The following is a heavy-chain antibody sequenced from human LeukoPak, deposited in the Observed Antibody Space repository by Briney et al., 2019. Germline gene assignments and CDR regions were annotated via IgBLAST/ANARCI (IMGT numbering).Heavy chain of an antibody. Sequence: GGSLRLSCAASGFIVSSNYMSWVRQAPGKGLEWVAFIRYDGSNKYYADSVKGRFTISRDNSKYTLYLQMNSLRAEDTAVYYCAKGPRYSYGFDYWGQGTLVTVSS. CDR3: AKGPRYSYGFDY. D-gene: IGHD5-18*01. V-gene: IGHV3-30*02. CDR2: IRYDGSNK. CDR1: GFIVSSNY. J-gene: IGHJ4*02.